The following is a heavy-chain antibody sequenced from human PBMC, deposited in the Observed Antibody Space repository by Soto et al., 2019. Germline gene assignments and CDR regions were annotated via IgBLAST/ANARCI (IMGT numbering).Heavy chain of an antibody. Sequence: QGQLQESGPGLVKPAGTLSLTCTVSGGPMGHSHWWNWVRQSPGTGLAWIGELFHTGTTNYNPSLKTRVSIEIHTSSKQCSRRLHSGTDADTAVYECARGIYLSRWSGSTSIDYGLDVWGQG. CDR3: ARGIYLSRWSGSTSIDYGLDV. CDR2: LFHTGTT. CDR1: GGPMGHSHW. V-gene: IGHV4-4*02. J-gene: IGHJ6*02. D-gene: IGHD3-3*01.